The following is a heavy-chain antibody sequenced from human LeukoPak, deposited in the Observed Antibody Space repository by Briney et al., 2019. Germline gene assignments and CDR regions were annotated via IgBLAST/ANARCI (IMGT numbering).Heavy chain of an antibody. J-gene: IGHJ3*02. CDR1: GGSISSSSYY. V-gene: IGHV4-39*01. CDR3: ARDYGDYGRREGEHAFDI. CDR2: IYYSGST. Sequence: SETLSLTCTASGGSISSSSYYWGWIRRPPGKGLEWIGSIYYSGSTYYNPSLKSRVTISVDTSKNQFSLKLSSVTAADTAVYYCARDYGDYGRREGEHAFDIWGQGTMVTVSS. D-gene: IGHD4-17*01.